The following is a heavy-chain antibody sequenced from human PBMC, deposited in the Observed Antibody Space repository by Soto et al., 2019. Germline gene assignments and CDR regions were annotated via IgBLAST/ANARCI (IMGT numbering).Heavy chain of an antibody. Sequence: QVQLQESGPGLVKPSQTLSLTCTVSGGSISSGGYYWSWIRQHPGKGLEWIGYIYYSGRTYYNPSLKSRVTISVDTSKNQFSLKLSSVTAADTAVYYCARFGNYGDDRGANWFDPWGQGTLVTVSS. J-gene: IGHJ5*02. V-gene: IGHV4-31*03. D-gene: IGHD4-17*01. CDR2: IYYSGRT. CDR3: ARFGNYGDDRGANWFDP. CDR1: GGSISSGGYY.